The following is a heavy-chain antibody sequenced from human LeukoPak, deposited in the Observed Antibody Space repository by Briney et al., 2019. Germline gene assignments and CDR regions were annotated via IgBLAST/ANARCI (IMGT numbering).Heavy chain of an antibody. V-gene: IGHV4-38-2*01. CDR2: GYYSGST. CDR1: GYSISSGDY. CDR3: ARNSTVTSPSTGYFDY. D-gene: IGHD4-17*01. J-gene: IGHJ4*02. Sequence: PSETLSLTCAVSGYSISSGDYWGWIRQPPGRGLEWIGSGYYSGSTHYNPSLKSRVTISVDTSRNQFSLRLSSVTAADTAVYYCARNSTVTSPSTGYFDYWGQGTLATVSS.